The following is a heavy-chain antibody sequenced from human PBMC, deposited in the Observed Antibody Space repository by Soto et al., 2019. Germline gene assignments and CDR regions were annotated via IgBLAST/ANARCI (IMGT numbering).Heavy chain of an antibody. J-gene: IGHJ6*03. CDR1: GFTFSSYA. CDR2: ISGSGGST. V-gene: IGHV3-23*01. CDR3: AKVPVYDILTGYSGPRYYYYMDV. D-gene: IGHD3-9*01. Sequence: GGSLRLSCAASGFTFSSYAMSWVRQAPGKGLERVSAISGSGGSTYYADSVKGRFTISRDNSKNTLYLQMNSLRAEDTAVYYCAKVPVYDILTGYSGPRYYYYMDVWGKGTTVTVSS.